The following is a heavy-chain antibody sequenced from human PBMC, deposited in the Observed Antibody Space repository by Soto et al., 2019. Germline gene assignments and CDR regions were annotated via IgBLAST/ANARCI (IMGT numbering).Heavy chain of an antibody. D-gene: IGHD4-17*01. J-gene: IGHJ4*02. V-gene: IGHV1-2*02. Sequence: QVQLVQSGAEVKKPGASVKVSCKASGYTFTGYYMHWVRQAPGQGLEWMGWINPNSGGTNYGQKFQGRVTMTRDTSISTAYMELSRLRSDDTAVYYCARVNDYGGKEGVRYWGQGTLVTVSS. CDR1: GYTFTGYY. CDR2: INPNSGGT. CDR3: ARVNDYGGKEGVRY.